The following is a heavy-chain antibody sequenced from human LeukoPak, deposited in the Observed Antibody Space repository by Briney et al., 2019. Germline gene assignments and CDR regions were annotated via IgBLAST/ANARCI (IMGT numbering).Heavy chain of an antibody. D-gene: IGHD7-27*01. CDR3: ARGPPNWGYDY. Sequence: ASVKVSCKASGGTFSSYAISWVRQAPGQGLEWMGIINPSGGSTSYAQKFQGRVTMTRDTSTSTVYMELSSLRSDDMAVYYCARGPPNWGYDYWGPGTLVTVSS. CDR2: INPSGGST. CDR1: GGTFSSYA. J-gene: IGHJ4*02. V-gene: IGHV1-46*01.